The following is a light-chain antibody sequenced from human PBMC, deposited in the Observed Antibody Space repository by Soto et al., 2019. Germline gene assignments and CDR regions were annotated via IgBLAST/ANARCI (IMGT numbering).Light chain of an antibody. CDR3: SLSYGGTRV. J-gene: IGLJ2*01. CDR2: DAS. CDR1: TGAVTSGHY. Sequence: QAVVTQEPSLTVSPGGTVTLTCGSSTGAVTSGHYPYWFQQKPGQAPRTLIYDASNKHSWTPARFSGSLLGGQAALTLSGAQPEDEGDYYCSLSYGGTRVFGGGTKVTV. V-gene: IGLV7-46*01.